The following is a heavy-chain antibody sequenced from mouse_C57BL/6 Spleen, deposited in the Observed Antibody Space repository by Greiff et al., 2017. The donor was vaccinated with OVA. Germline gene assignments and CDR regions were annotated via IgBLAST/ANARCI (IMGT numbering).Heavy chain of an antibody. CDR3: ARRDGKGCAYFDV. CDR2: ILPGSGST. J-gene: IGHJ1*03. V-gene: IGHV1-9*01. Sequence: QVQLKQSGAELMKPGASVKLSCKATGYTFTGYWIEWVKQRPGHGLEWIGEILPGSGSTNYNEKFKGRGGVTADTSSNTACMQLSSLTTEDSAVYYCARRDGKGCAYFDVWGTGTTVTVSS. CDR1: GYTFTGYW. D-gene: IGHD2-1*01.